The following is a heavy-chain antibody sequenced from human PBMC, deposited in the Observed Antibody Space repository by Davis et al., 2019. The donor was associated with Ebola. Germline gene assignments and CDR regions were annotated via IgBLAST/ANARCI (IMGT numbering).Heavy chain of an antibody. CDR3: ARTRRDGYNNPDAFDI. CDR2: IYYSGST. D-gene: IGHD5-24*01. J-gene: IGHJ3*02. V-gene: IGHV4-59*01. CDR1: SGSISSYY. Sequence: SETLSLTCTVSSGSISSYYWSWIRQLPGKGLEYIGYIYYSGSTNYNPSLKSRVTISVDTSKNQFSLKLSSVTAADTAVYYCARTRRDGYNNPDAFDIWGQGTMVTVSS.